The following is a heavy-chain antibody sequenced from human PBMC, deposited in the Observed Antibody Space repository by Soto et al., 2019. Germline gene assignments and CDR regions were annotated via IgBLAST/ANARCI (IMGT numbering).Heavy chain of an antibody. CDR3: ARSLPGYDNYYYYGMDV. D-gene: IGHD3-22*01. V-gene: IGHV1-69*06. J-gene: IGHJ6*02. Sequence: QVQLVQSGAEVKKPGSSVKVSCKASGGTFSSYAISWVRQAPGQGLEWMGGIIPIFGTANYAQKFQGRVTVTAGKSTSKTCLVVRSLRVVEQAVYYFARSLPGYDNYYYYGMDVWGQGTTVTVSS. CDR1: GGTFSSYA. CDR2: IIPIFGTA.